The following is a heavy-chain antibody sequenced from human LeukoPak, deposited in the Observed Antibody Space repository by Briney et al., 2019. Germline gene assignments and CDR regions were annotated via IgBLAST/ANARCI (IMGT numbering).Heavy chain of an antibody. CDR3: ARAANYGDCGDQ. CDR1: GFTVSNNY. J-gene: IGHJ4*01. D-gene: IGHD4-17*01. V-gene: IGHV3-53*01. CDR2: IYGGGTT. Sequence: PGGSLRLSCAASGFTVSNNYMSWVRQAPGKGLEWVSLIYGGGTTYYADSVKGRFTISSDSSKNTLYLQMNSLRAEDTAVYYCARAANYGDCGDQWGQGTLVTVSS.